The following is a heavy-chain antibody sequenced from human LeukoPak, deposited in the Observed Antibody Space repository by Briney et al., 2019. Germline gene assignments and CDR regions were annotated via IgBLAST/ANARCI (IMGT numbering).Heavy chain of an antibody. V-gene: IGHV4-59*01. Sequence: PSETLSLTCTVSGGSISRYLWSWIRQPPGKGLEWIGYIYYSGSTRYNPSLESRVTISVDTSKNHFSLKLSSVTAADTAVYYCARQPFYYDSSGSYSYYYYMDVWGKGTTVTVSS. CDR1: GGSISRYL. J-gene: IGHJ6*03. CDR3: ARQPFYYDSSGSYSYYYYMDV. CDR2: IYYSGST. D-gene: IGHD3-22*01.